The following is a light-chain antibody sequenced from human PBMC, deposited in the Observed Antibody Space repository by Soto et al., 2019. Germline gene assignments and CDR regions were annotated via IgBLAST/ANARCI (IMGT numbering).Light chain of an antibody. CDR2: GAS. CDR3: QQHNSLPTYP. V-gene: IGKV3-15*01. CDR1: QSVTNK. J-gene: IGKJ2*01. Sequence: EIILTQYPASLSVSPGERATLSCSVSQSVTNKLAWYQQKPGQAPRLRIYGASTRVTGIPGRFRGSGSGTEVTRTHTSLKSEDFAVYFSQQHNSLPTYPFGQGTKLEI.